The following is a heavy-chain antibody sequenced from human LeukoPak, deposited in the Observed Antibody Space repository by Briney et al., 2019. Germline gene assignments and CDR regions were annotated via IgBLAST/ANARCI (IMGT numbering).Heavy chain of an antibody. Sequence: KPSETLSLTCAVYGGSFSSYYWGWIRQPPGKGLEWIGSIYYSGNTYYNPSLESRVSISVDTSKNQFSLKLSSVTAGDTAVYYCARHGIYGSGSYYWFDPWGQGTLVTVSS. J-gene: IGHJ5*02. CDR1: GGSFSSYY. CDR3: ARHGIYGSGSYYWFDP. D-gene: IGHD3-10*01. CDR2: IYYSGNT. V-gene: IGHV4-39*01.